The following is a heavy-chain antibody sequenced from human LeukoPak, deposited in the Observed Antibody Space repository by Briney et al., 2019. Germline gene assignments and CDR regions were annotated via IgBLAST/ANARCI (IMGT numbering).Heavy chain of an antibody. D-gene: IGHD3-9*01. J-gene: IGHJ3*02. CDR2: IYTSGST. CDR3: ARVRTYYDILTGYSDNAFDI. Sequence: SETLSLTCTVSGGSISSYYWSWIRQPAGKGLEWIGRIYTSGSTNYNPSLKSRGTMSVDTSKNQFSLKLSSVTAADTAVYYCARVRTYYDILTGYSDNAFDIWGQGTMVTVSS. V-gene: IGHV4-4*07. CDR1: GGSISSYY.